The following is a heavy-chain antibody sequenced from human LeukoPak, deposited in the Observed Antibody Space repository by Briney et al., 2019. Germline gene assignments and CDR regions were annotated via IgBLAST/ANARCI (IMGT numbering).Heavy chain of an antibody. Sequence: GGSLRLSCAASGFTFSSYSMNWVSQAPGKGLEWVSSISSSSSYIYYADSVKGRFTISRDNAKNSLYLQMNSLRAEDTAVYYCARDLRLRVRVYGMDIWGQGTTVTVSS. J-gene: IGHJ6*02. CDR2: ISSSSSYI. V-gene: IGHV3-21*01. CDR1: GFTFSSYS. CDR3: ARDLRLRVRVYGMDI. D-gene: IGHD6-25*01.